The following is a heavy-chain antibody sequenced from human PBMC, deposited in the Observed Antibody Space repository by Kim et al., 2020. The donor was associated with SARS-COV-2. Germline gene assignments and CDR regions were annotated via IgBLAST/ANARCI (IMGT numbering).Heavy chain of an antibody. V-gene: IGHV3-30*04. CDR1: GFTFSSYA. Sequence: GGSLRLSCAASGFTFSSYAMHWVRQAPGKGLEWVAVISYDGSNKYYADSVKGRFTISRDNSKNTLYLQMNSLRAEDTAVYYCARDKSTGSGSYYFLYYYYYGMDVWGQGTTVTVSS. J-gene: IGHJ6*02. CDR3: ARDKSTGSGSYYFLYYYYYGMDV. CDR2: ISYDGSNK. D-gene: IGHD3-10*01.